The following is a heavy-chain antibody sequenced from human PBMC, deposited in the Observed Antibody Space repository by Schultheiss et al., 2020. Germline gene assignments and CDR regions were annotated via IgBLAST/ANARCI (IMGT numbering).Heavy chain of an antibody. CDR2: ISGSGGST. J-gene: IGHJ6*03. CDR1: GFTFSSYA. D-gene: IGHD2-15*01. Sequence: GGSLRLSCAASGFTFSSYAMSWVRQAPGKGLEWVSAISGSGGSTYYADSVKGRFTISRDNSKNTLYLQMNSLRAEDTAVYYCAKDLASGSEYYYYYMDVWGKGTTVTVSS. V-gene: IGHV3-23*01. CDR3: AKDLASGSEYYYYYMDV.